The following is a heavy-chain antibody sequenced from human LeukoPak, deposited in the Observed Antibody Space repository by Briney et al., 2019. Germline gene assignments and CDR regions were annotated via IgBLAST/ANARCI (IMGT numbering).Heavy chain of an antibody. V-gene: IGHV4-59*01. CDR3: ARTAALRLQWYFDL. Sequence: ASETLSLTCTVSGGSISAYSWTWIRQPPGKGLEWIGYIHNRGNTNYNPSLKSRVTISADMSRNQFSLKLSSVTAADTAVYYCARTAALRLQWYFDLWGRGTLVSVSS. CDR1: GGSISAYS. J-gene: IGHJ2*01. D-gene: IGHD2-15*01. CDR2: IHNRGNT.